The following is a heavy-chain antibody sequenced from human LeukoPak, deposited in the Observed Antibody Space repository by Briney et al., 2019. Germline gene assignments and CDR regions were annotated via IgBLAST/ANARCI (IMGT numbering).Heavy chain of an antibody. J-gene: IGHJ4*02. D-gene: IGHD1-26*01. CDR3: ARELVAVGSYFDL. Sequence: QAGGSLRLSCAASGFTFSSYWMSWVRQAPGKGLEWVANIKQDGSEKYYVDSVKGRFTISRDNAKNSLYLQMSRLGDEDTAVYYCARELVAVGSYFDLWGQGTLVTVSS. CDR2: IKQDGSEK. CDR1: GFTFSSYW. V-gene: IGHV3-7*01.